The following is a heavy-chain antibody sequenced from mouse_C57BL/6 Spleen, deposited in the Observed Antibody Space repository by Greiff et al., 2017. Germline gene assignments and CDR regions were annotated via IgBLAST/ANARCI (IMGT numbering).Heavy chain of an antibody. V-gene: IGHV3-6*01. CDR1: GYSITSGYY. J-gene: IGHJ2*01. CDR3: ARDKGYYGNYDYFDY. Sequence: EVQVVESGPGLVKPSQSLSLTCSVTGYSITSGYYWNWIRQFPGNKLEWMGYISYDGRNNYNPSLKNRISITRDTSKNQFFLKLNSVTTEDTATYYCARDKGYYGNYDYFDYSGQGTTLTVSS. CDR2: ISYDGRN. D-gene: IGHD2-1*01.